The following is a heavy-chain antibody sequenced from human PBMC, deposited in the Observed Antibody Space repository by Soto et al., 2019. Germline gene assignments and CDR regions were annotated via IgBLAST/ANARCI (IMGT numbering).Heavy chain of an antibody. J-gene: IGHJ5*02. V-gene: IGHV3-30-3*01. CDR1: GFTFSTHA. Sequence: QVQLVESGGGVVQPGRSLRLSCAASGFTFSTHAMHWVRQAPGKGLECVAIVSFDGSNKYYADSVKGRFPISRDNAKNTLYLQMSGLTPEDTALYHCARDQTGITTAGGGRIDRWGQGTLVTVSS. CDR2: VSFDGSNK. CDR3: ARDQTGITTAGGGRIDR. D-gene: IGHD6-13*01.